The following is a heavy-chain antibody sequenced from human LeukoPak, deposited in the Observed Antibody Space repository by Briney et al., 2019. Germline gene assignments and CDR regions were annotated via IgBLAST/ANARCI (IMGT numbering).Heavy chain of an antibody. CDR2: IYYSGST. D-gene: IGHD3-22*01. V-gene: IGHV4-59*12. CDR1: GVSMDNYY. J-gene: IGHJ4*02. CDR3: ATSGYPPVFDF. Sequence: NPSETLSLTCTVSGVSMDNYYWSWIRQPPGKGLEWIGYIYYSGSTNYNPSLKSRVTISVETSKNQFSLKLNSVTAADTAVYYCATSGYPPVFDFWGQGTLATVSS.